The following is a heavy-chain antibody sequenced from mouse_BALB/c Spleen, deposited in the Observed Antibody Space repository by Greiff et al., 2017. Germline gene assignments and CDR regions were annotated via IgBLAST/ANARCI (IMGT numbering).Heavy chain of an antibody. CDR3: ARSRYGNAMDY. Sequence: VQLKESGPGLVKPSQSLSLTCTVTGYSITSDYAWNWIRQFPGNKLEWMGYISYSGSTSYNPSLKSRISITRDTSKNQFFLQLNSVTTEDTATYYGARSRYGNAMDYWGQGTSVTVSS. V-gene: IGHV3-2*02. CDR2: ISYSGST. D-gene: IGHD2-10*02. CDR1: GYSITSDYA. J-gene: IGHJ4*01.